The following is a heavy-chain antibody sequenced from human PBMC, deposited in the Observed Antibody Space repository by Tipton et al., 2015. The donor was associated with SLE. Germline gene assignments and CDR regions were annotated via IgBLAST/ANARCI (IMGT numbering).Heavy chain of an antibody. CDR3: AGEGDSGNYYNYWYFDL. J-gene: IGHJ2*01. V-gene: IGHV4-61*02. Sequence: TLSLTCTVSGGSINSDTYYWNWLRQPAGRTLEWLGRVQTTGNTNYNPSLRSRVTISIDTSKNQFSLSLTSMTAADTAMYYCAGEGDSGNYYNYWYFDLWGRGTLVTVSS. D-gene: IGHD5-12*01. CDR1: GGSINSDTYY. CDR2: VQTTGNT.